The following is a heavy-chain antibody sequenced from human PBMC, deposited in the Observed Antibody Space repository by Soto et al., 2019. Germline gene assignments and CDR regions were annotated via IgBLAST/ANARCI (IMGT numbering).Heavy chain of an antibody. CDR1: GGTFSTYT. V-gene: IGHV1-69*02. CDR2: ILPMLDIT. CDR3: TLGSWSAETFDI. Sequence: QVQLVQSGAEVKKPGSSVKVSCKASGGTFSTYTIIWVRQAPGQGLEWMGRILPMLDITNSAQRVQGRVPTTADKSTRRAYLELTSLRSEDTAVYYCTLGSWSAETFDIWGRGTMVTVSS. J-gene: IGHJ3*02. D-gene: IGHD6-13*01.